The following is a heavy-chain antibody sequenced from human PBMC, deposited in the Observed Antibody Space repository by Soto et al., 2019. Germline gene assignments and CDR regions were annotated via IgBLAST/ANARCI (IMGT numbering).Heavy chain of an antibody. D-gene: IGHD6-13*01. CDR3: ARDRPAASGIGWDY. V-gene: IGHV1-2*02. J-gene: IGHJ4*01. CDR1: GYMFRDYY. CDR2: INPNNDDT. Sequence: ASVKVSCKASGYMFRDYYIHWVGQAPGQGPEGMGWINPNNDDTRYAQKVRGRVTVTMDTSVSTAYMDLRRLTSDDTAVDYWARDRPAASGIGWDYCRQRPLVTACS.